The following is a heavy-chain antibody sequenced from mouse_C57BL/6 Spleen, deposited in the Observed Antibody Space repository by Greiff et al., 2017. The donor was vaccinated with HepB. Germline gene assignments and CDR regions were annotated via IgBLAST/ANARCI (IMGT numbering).Heavy chain of an antibody. J-gene: IGHJ4*01. V-gene: IGHV2-3*01. CDR1: GFSLTSYG. Sequence: VMLVESGPGLVAPSQSLSITCTVSGFSLTSYGVSWVRQPPGKGLEWLGVIWGDGSTNYHSALISRLSISKDNSRSQVFLKLNSLQTDDTATYYCARFYDYDGGDVSYAMDYWGQGTSVTVSS. D-gene: IGHD2-4*01. CDR2: IWGDGST. CDR3: ARFYDYDGGDVSYAMDY.